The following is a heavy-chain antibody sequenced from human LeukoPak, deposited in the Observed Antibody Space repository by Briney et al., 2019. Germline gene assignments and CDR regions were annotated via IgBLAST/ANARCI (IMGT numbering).Heavy chain of an antibody. Sequence: SVKVSCKASGGTFSSYAISWVRQAPGQGLEWMGGIIPIFGTANYAQKFQGRVTITTDESTSTAYMELSSLRSEDTAVYYCARGLLSYYDFWGARYYYMDVWGKGTTVTVSS. CDR2: IIPIFGTA. V-gene: IGHV1-69*05. CDR3: ARGLLSYYDFWGARYYYMDV. D-gene: IGHD3-3*01. J-gene: IGHJ6*03. CDR1: GGTFSSYA.